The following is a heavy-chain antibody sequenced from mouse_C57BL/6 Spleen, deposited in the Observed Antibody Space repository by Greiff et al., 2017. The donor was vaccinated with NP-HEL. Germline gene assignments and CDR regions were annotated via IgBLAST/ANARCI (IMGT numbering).Heavy chain of an antibody. V-gene: IGHV1-69*01. CDR3: AREFRFDV. Sequence: QVQLKQPGAELVMPGASVKLSCKASGYTFTSYWMHWVKQRPGQGLEWIGEIDPSDSYTNYNQKFKGKSTLTVDKSSSTAYMQLSSLTSEDSAVYYCAREFRFDVWGTGTTVTVSS. CDR1: GYTFTSYW. J-gene: IGHJ1*03. CDR2: IDPSDSYT.